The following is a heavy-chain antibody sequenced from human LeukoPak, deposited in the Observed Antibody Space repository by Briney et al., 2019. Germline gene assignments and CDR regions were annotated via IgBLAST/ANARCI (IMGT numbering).Heavy chain of an antibody. J-gene: IGHJ6*02. D-gene: IGHD3-3*01. V-gene: IGHV4-39*01. CDR1: GGSISSSSYY. Sequence: SETLSLTCTVSGGSISSSSYYWGWIRQPPGKGLEWIGSIYCSGSTYYNPSLKSRVTISVDTSKNQFSLKLSSVTAADTAVYYCSRSGGLLDYYYGMDVWGQGTTVTVSS. CDR3: SRSGGLLDYYYGMDV. CDR2: IYCSGST.